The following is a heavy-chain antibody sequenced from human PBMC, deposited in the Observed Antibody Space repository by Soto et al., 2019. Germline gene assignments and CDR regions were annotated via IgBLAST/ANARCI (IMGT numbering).Heavy chain of an antibody. Sequence: QVQLVQTGAEVKKPVASVKVSCKASGYTFTSYDINWVRQATGQGLEWMGWMNPNSGNTGYAQKFQGRVTMTRNTSISTAYMELSSLRSEYTAVYYCARGLLERLYYYCYGREVWGQGTTVTVSS. CDR1: GYTFTSYD. D-gene: IGHD3-3*01. CDR3: ARGLLERLYYYCYGREV. J-gene: IGHJ6*02. CDR2: MNPNSGNT. V-gene: IGHV1-8*01.